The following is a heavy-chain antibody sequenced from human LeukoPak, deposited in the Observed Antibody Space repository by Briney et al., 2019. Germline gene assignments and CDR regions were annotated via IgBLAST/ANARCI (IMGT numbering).Heavy chain of an antibody. V-gene: IGHV3-66*01. CDR1: GFTVSSNY. J-gene: IGHJ4*02. Sequence: GGSLRLSCAASGFTVSSNYMSWVRQAPGKGLEWVSVIYSGGSTDYADSVKGRFTISRDNSKNTLYLQMNSLRAEDTAVYYCARESPGGYSYGGDYFDYWGQGTLVTVSS. D-gene: IGHD5-18*01. CDR2: IYSGGST. CDR3: ARESPGGYSYGGDYFDY.